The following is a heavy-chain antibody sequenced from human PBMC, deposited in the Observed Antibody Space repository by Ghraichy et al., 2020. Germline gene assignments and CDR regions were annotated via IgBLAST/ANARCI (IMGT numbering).Heavy chain of an antibody. J-gene: IGHJ6*03. Sequence: SVKVSCKASGGTFSSYAISWVRQAPGQGLEWMGGIIPIFGTANYAQKFQGRVTITADESTSTAYMELSSLRSEDTAVYYCARDQGGITGTMKQNYYYYYMDVWGKGTTVTVSS. V-gene: IGHV1-69*13. CDR2: IIPIFGTA. CDR1: GGTFSSYA. CDR3: ARDQGGITGTMKQNYYYYYMDV. D-gene: IGHD1-20*01.